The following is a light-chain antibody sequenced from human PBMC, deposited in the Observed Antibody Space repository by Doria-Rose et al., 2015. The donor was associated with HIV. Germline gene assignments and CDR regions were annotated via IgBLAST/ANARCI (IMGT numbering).Light chain of an antibody. CDR3: QQYYATPPT. Sequence: DIRMTQSPDSLAVSLGERATINCKSSQSVLYSSNNRNYLAWYQQRPGQPPKLLFYWASTRESGVPDRFSGSGSETDFTLTISNLQAENVAVYYCQQYYATPPTFGQGTKVEIK. V-gene: IGKV4-1*01. CDR1: QSVLYSSNNRNY. J-gene: IGKJ1*01. CDR2: WAS.